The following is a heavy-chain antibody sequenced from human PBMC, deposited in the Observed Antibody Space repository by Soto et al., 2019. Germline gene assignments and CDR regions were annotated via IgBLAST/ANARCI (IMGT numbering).Heavy chain of an antibody. Sequence: ASVKVSCAASGYSISSYDINWVRQATGQGLEWMGWMNPNSGNTGYAQKFQGRVTMTRNTSISTAYMEMNSLKTEDTGIYYCTTDSYSSITVVRFDYWGQGTVVTVSS. CDR2: MNPNSGNT. CDR1: GYSISSYD. CDR3: TTDSYSSITVVRFDY. V-gene: IGHV1-8*02. D-gene: IGHD1-26*01. J-gene: IGHJ4*02.